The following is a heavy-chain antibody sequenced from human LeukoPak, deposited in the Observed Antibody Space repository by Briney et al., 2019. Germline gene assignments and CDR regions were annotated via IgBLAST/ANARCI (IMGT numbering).Heavy chain of an antibody. Sequence: GRSLRLSCAASGFTFSSYAMHWVRQAPGKGLEWVAVISYDGSNKYYADSVKGRFTISRDNSKNTLYLQMNSLRAEDTAVYYRARGDIVVVPAEGEAWYYYYGMDVWGQGTTVTVSS. D-gene: IGHD2-2*01. CDR3: ARGDIVVVPAEGEAWYYYYGMDV. V-gene: IGHV3-30-3*01. J-gene: IGHJ6*02. CDR2: ISYDGSNK. CDR1: GFTFSSYA.